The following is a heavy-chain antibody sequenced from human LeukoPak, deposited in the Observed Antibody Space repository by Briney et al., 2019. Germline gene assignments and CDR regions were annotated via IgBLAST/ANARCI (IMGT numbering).Heavy chain of an antibody. CDR2: INAGNGNT. V-gene: IGHV1-3*01. Sequence: ASVKVSCKASGGTFSSYAISWVRQAPGQGLEWMGWINAGNGNTKYSQKFQGRVTITRDTSASTAYMELSSLRSEDTAVYYCARERSDGYYYGSGSYYNGFDPWGQGTLVTVSS. CDR3: ARERSDGYYYGSGSYYNGFDP. CDR1: GGTFSSYA. D-gene: IGHD3-10*01. J-gene: IGHJ5*02.